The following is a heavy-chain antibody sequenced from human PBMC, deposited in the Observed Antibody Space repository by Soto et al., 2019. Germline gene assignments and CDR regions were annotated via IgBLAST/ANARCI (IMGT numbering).Heavy chain of an antibody. V-gene: IGHV6-1*01. CDR3: ARGEQYSGRIFDY. Sequence: QTLSLTCAITGDNVSSNSAGWSWVRQSPSRGLEWLGRTYYRSKWYYEYAVSVRGRITINPDTSKNQYSLQLNSVTPEDTAVYFCARGEQYSGRIFDYWGQGTLVTV. J-gene: IGHJ4*01. CDR1: GDNVSSNSAG. D-gene: IGHD1-26*01. CDR2: TYYRSKWYY.